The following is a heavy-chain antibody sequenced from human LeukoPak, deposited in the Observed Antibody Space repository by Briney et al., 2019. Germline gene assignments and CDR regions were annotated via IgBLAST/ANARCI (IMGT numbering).Heavy chain of an antibody. J-gene: IGHJ4*02. CDR3: VREVYSYGHRPFDY. Sequence: SQTLSLTCTVSGGSISSGDYYWSWIRQPPGKGLEWVGYIYYSGSTYYNPSLKSRVTISVDTSKNQFSLKLSSVTAADTAVYYCVREVYSYGHRPFDYWGQGTLVTVSS. CDR2: IYYSGST. D-gene: IGHD5-18*01. V-gene: IGHV4-30-4*01. CDR1: GGSISSGDYY.